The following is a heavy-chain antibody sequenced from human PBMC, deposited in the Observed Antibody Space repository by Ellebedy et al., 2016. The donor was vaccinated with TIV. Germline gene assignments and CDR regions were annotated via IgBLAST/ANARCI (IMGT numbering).Heavy chain of an antibody. CDR1: GASITSSGYY. Sequence: MPSETLSLTCTVSGASITSSGYYWGWLRQPPGKGLEWIRSIYYSGSTYYNPSLNSRVTISVDTSKKQFSLKLSSVTAADTAVYYCARSSIIVVVPFDYWGQGTLVTVSS. CDR2: IYYSGST. D-gene: IGHD3-22*01. V-gene: IGHV4-39*01. J-gene: IGHJ4*02. CDR3: ARSSIIVVVPFDY.